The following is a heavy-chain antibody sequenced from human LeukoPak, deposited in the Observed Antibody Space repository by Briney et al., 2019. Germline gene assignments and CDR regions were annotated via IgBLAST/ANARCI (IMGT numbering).Heavy chain of an antibody. D-gene: IGHD1-26*01. CDR2: IYHSGST. CDR3: AREEGSGSYHGYFDY. J-gene: IGHJ4*02. V-gene: IGHV4-30-2*01. CDR1: GGSISSGGYY. Sequence: PSETLSLTCTVSGGSISSGGYYWSWIRQPPGKGLEWIGYIYHSGSTYYNPSLKSRVTISVDRSKNQFSLKLSSVTAADTAVYYCAREEGSGSYHGYFDYWGQGTLVTVSS.